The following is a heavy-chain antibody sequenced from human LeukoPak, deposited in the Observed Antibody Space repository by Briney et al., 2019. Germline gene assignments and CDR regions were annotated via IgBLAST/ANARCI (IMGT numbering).Heavy chain of an antibody. CDR2: INPSGGST. CDR3: ARDYYSSGWTGPFDY. Sequence: GASVKVSCKASGYTFTGYYMHWVRQAPGQGLEWMGIINPSGGSTSYAQKFQGRVTMTRDTSTSTVYMELSSLRSEDTAVYYCARDYYSSGWTGPFDYWGQGTLVTVSS. CDR1: GYTFTGYY. J-gene: IGHJ4*02. V-gene: IGHV1-46*01. D-gene: IGHD6-19*01.